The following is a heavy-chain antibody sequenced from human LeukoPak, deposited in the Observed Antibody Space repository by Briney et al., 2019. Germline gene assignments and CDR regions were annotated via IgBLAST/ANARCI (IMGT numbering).Heavy chain of an antibody. CDR3: ARGWGLWFGEPFDY. D-gene: IGHD3-10*01. CDR1: GGSFSGYY. Sequence: SETLSLTCAVYGGSFSGYYWSWIRQPPGKGLEWIGEINHSGSTNYNPSLKSRVTISVDTSKNQFSLKLSSVTAADTAVYYCARGWGLWFGEPFDYWGQGTLVTVSS. V-gene: IGHV4-34*01. CDR2: INHSGST. J-gene: IGHJ4*02.